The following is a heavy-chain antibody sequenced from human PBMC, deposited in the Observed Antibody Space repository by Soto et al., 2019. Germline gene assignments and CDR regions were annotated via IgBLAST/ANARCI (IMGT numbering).Heavy chain of an antibody. CDR2: VEKDGSRI. Sequence: VQLVESGGDLVQPGESLRLSCAASGFTVSNSWMLWVRQAPGKGLVWVAHVEKDGSRISYADSVKGRFTVSRDNAKNTIYLQMNSLRVEDTAVYYCAVWHYSSSPYWGQGTLVTVSS. J-gene: IGHJ4*02. D-gene: IGHD6-6*01. CDR3: AVWHYSSSPY. V-gene: IGHV3-74*01. CDR1: GFTVSNSW.